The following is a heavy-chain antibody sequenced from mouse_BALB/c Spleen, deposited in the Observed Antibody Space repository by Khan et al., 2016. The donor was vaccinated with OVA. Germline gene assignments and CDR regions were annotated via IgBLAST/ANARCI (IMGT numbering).Heavy chain of an antibody. V-gene: IGHV5-6*01. J-gene: IGHJ3*01. CDR2: ISSGGDYT. D-gene: IGHD4-1*01. Sequence: EVQLQESGGDLVEPGGSLKLSCTASGFTFSSYSMSWVRQTPDKRLEWVATISSGGDYTYYPDIVKGRFTISRANAKNTLYLQMSSLKSEDTAMYYCASHLTGSFAYWGQGTLVAVAA. CDR1: GFTFSSYS. CDR3: ASHLTGSFAY.